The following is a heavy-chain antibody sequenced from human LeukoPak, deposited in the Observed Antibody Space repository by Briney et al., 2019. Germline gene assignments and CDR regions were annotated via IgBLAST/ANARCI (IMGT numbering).Heavy chain of an antibody. V-gene: IGHV4-59*08. Sequence: PSETLSLTCTVSGGSISSYYWSWIRQPPGKGLEWIGYIYYSGSTNYNPSLKSRVTISVDTSKNQFSLKLSSVTAADTAVYYCARLSILTDYGDYEGFPGEYYFDYGGQGTLVTVSS. D-gene: IGHD4-17*01. J-gene: IGHJ4*02. CDR2: IYYSGST. CDR1: GGSISSYY. CDR3: ARLSILTDYGDYEGFPGEYYFDY.